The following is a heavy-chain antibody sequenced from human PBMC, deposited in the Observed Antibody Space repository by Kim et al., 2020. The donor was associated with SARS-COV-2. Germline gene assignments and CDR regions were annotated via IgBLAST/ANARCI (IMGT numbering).Heavy chain of an antibody. D-gene: IGHD1-26*01. Sequence: GGSLRLSCAASGFTFSNAWMSWVRQAPGKGLEWVGRIKSKTDGGTTDYAAPVKGRFTISRDDSKNTLYLQMNSLKTEDTAVYYCTTDSLKVEWELPLDAFDIWGQGTMVTVSS. V-gene: IGHV3-15*01. CDR1: GFTFSNAW. CDR2: IKSKTDGGTT. CDR3: TTDSLKVEWELPLDAFDI. J-gene: IGHJ3*02.